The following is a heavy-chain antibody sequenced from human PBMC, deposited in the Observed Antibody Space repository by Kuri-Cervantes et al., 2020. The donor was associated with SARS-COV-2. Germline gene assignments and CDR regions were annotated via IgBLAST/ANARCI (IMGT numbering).Heavy chain of an antibody. D-gene: IGHD2-2*01. J-gene: IGHJ4*02. Sequence: ESLKISCAVYGGSFSGYYWSWIRQPPGKGLEWIGEINHSGRTYYNPSLKSRVTISVDTSKNQFSLKLSSVTAADTAVYYCARVWCSSTSCYYFDYWGQGTLVTVSS. V-gene: IGHV4-34*01. CDR1: GGSFSGYY. CDR2: INHSGRT. CDR3: ARVWCSSTSCYYFDY.